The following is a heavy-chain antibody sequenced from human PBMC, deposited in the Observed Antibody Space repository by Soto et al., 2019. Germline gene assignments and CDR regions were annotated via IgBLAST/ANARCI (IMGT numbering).Heavy chain of an antibody. Sequence: PGGSLRLSCAASGFTFSSYGMHWVRQAPGKGLEWVAVISYDGSNKYYADSVKGRFTISRDNSKNTLYLQMNSLRAEDTAVYYCAKEGVRGVIRGPSYYYYKDVWGKGTTVTVSS. D-gene: IGHD3-10*01. CDR2: ISYDGSNK. CDR1: GFTFSSYG. J-gene: IGHJ6*03. CDR3: AKEGVRGVIRGPSYYYYKDV. V-gene: IGHV3-30*18.